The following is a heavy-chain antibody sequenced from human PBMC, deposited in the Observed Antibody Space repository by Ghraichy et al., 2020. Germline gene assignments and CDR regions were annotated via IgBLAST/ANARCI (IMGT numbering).Heavy chain of an antibody. CDR2: IKSKTDGGTT. J-gene: IGHJ4*02. Sequence: GGSLRLSCAASGFTFSNAWMNWVRQAPGKGLEWVGRIKSKTDGGTTDYAAPVKGRFTISRDDSKNTLYLQMNSLKTEDTAVYYCTTVLGGDYYDSSGYAAPDYWGQGTLVTVSS. CDR1: GFTFSNAW. CDR3: TTVLGGDYYDSSGYAAPDY. D-gene: IGHD3-22*01. V-gene: IGHV3-15*07.